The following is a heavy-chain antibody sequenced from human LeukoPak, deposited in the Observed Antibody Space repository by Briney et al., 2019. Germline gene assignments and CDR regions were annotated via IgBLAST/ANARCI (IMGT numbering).Heavy chain of an antibody. Sequence: PSETLSLTCTVSGGSIRSSSYYRGWIRQPPGRGLEWIGSIYYSGSTYYNPSLKSRATISVDTSETQFSLKLSSVTRSDTSVSFCASNKVRTDRYNLNFNSRYYLDYWGQGTLVTVSS. V-gene: IGHV4-39*01. J-gene: IGHJ4*02. CDR2: IYYSGST. D-gene: IGHD1-7*01. CDR3: ASNKVRTDRYNLNFNSRYYLDY. CDR1: GGSIRSSSYY.